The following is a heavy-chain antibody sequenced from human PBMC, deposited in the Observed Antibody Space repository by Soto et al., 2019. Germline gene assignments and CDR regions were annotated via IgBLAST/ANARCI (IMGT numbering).Heavy chain of an antibody. J-gene: IGHJ3*02. Sequence: ASVKVSCKASGGTFSSYAISWVRQAPGQGLEWMGWINPNSGGTNYAQKFQGWVTMTRDTSISTAYMELSRLRSDDTAVYYCAGAPDVLVTTNDDFDIWGQGTMVTVSS. CDR3: AGAPDVLVTTNDDFDI. CDR1: GGTFSSYA. V-gene: IGHV1-2*04. D-gene: IGHD2-8*01. CDR2: INPNSGGT.